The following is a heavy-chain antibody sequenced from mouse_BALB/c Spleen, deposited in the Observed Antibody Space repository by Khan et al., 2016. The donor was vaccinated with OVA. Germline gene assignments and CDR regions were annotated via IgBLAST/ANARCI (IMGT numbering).Heavy chain of an antibody. CDR3: ARGNWQSYYCDY. CDR1: GYTFTNYV. Sequence: EVQLQQSGPELVKPGASVKMSCKASGYTFTNYVLHWVKQKPGQGLEWIGYINPYNGGTKYNEKLKGKATLAADRSSITAYMELSSLTSEDSAVYYCARGNWQSYYCDYWDQGTTLTLSS. J-gene: IGHJ2*01. CDR2: INPYNGGT. V-gene: IGHV1S136*01. D-gene: IGHD4-1*01.